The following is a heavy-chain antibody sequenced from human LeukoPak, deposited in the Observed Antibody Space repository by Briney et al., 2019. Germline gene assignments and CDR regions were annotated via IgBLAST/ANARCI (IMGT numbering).Heavy chain of an antibody. V-gene: IGHV3-23*01. CDR1: GFTFSSYA. Sequence: GGSLRLSCAASGFTFSSYAMSWVRQAPGKGLEWVSAISGSGGSTYYADSVKGRFTISRDNSKNTLYLQMNSLRAEDTAVYYCAKDHYDYVWGSYRPAAYFQHWGQGTLVTVSS. J-gene: IGHJ1*01. CDR2: ISGSGGST. D-gene: IGHD3-16*02. CDR3: AKDHYDYVWGSYRPAAYFQH.